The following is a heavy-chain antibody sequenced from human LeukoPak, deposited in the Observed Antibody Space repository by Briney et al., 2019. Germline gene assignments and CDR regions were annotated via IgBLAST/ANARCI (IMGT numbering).Heavy chain of an antibody. CDR2: IYYSGST. CDR1: GGSFSGYY. Sequence: SETLSLTCAVYGGSFSGYYWSWIRQHPGKGLEWIGYIYYSGSTYYNPSLKSRVTISVDTSKNQFSLKLSSVTAADTAVFYCARGDYYGSGSADYWGQGTLVTVSS. V-gene: IGHV4-31*11. J-gene: IGHJ4*02. D-gene: IGHD3-10*01. CDR3: ARGDYYGSGSADY.